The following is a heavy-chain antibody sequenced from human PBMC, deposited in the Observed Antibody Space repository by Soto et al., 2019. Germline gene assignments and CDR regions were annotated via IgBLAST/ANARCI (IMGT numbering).Heavy chain of an antibody. V-gene: IGHV1-69*01. Sequence: SVKVSCKASGGTFSTYGMNWVRLAPGQGLEWMGGIVPIVDTSTYAQKFQGRVTITADESTSTVYMELSSLRSDDTAVYYCVRVVAIPGYPDNWGQGTLVTVSS. CDR2: IVPIVDTS. D-gene: IGHD5-12*01. J-gene: IGHJ4*02. CDR1: GGTFSTYG. CDR3: VRVVAIPGYPDN.